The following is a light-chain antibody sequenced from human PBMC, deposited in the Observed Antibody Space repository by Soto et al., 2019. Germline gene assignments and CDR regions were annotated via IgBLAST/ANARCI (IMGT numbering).Light chain of an antibody. V-gene: IGKV1-5*01. Sequence: DIQMTQSPSTLSASVGDRVTITCRASQSISRWLAWYQHKAGKAPKLLIYDASSLQTGVPSRFSGSGSGTEFTLTINNMQTDDLATYYCQQYNTYWTFGQGTKVEIK. CDR1: QSISRW. J-gene: IGKJ1*01. CDR2: DAS. CDR3: QQYNTYWT.